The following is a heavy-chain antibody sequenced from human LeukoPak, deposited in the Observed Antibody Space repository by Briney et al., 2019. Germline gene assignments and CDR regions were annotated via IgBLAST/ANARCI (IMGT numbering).Heavy chain of an antibody. CDR1: GYTFTSYY. CDR3: ALWFGEFSKD. D-gene: IGHD3-10*01. Sequence: ASVKVSCKASGYTFTSYYIHWVRQAPGEGLEWMGIINPSGGSTSYAQKFQGRVTMTRNTSISTAYMELSSLRSEDTAVYYCALWFGEFSKDWGQGTLVTVSS. J-gene: IGHJ4*02. CDR2: INPSGGST. V-gene: IGHV1-46*01.